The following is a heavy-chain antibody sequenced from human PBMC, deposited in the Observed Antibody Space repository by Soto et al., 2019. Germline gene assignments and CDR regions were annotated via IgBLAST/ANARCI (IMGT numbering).Heavy chain of an antibody. CDR2: IIPIFGTA. CDR3: ARGCWGGDCYSDY. V-gene: IGHV1-69*13. J-gene: IGHJ4*02. Sequence: ASVKVSCKASGGTFSSYAISWVRQAPRQGLEWMGGIIPIFGTANYAQKFQGRVTITADESTSTAYMELSSLRSEDTAVYYCARGCWGGDCYSDYWGQGTLVTVSS. D-gene: IGHD2-21*02. CDR1: GGTFSSYA.